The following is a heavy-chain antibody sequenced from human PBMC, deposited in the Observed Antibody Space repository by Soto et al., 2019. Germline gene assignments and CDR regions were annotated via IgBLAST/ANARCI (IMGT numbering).Heavy chain of an antibody. CDR3: ARDPVIQQFSPNLYFDY. J-gene: IGHJ4*02. D-gene: IGHD2-21*02. V-gene: IGHV3-33*01. CDR1: GFTFSSYG. Sequence: QVQLVESGGGVVQPGRSLRLSCAASGFTFSSYGMHWVRQAPGKGLEWVAVIWYDGSNKYYADSVKGRFTISRDNSKNTLYLQMNSLRAEDTAVYFCARDPVIQQFSPNLYFDYWGQGTLVTVSS. CDR2: IWYDGSNK.